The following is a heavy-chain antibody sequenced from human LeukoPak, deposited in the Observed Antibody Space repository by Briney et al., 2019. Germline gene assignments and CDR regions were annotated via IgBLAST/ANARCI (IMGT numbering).Heavy chain of an antibody. CDR1: GGSISGYY. CDR2: IYTSGST. Sequence: SETLSLTCTVSGGSISGYYWSWIRQPAGKGLEWIGRIYTSGSTNYNPSLKSRVTMSVDTSKNQFSLKLSSVTAADTAVYYCARVGLIAVAGTLGFDYWGQGTLVTVSS. V-gene: IGHV4-4*07. J-gene: IGHJ4*02. CDR3: ARVGLIAVAGTLGFDY. D-gene: IGHD6-19*01.